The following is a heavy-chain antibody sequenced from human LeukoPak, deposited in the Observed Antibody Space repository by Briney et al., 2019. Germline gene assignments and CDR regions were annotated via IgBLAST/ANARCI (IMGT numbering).Heavy chain of an antibody. Sequence: SGPTLVKPTQTLTLTCTFSGFSLSTSGVGVGWIRQPPGKALEWLALIYWDDDKRYSPSLKSRLTITKDTSKNQVVLTMTNMDPVDTATYYCAHSGGIKWAPRPEENYFDYWGQGTLVTVSS. D-gene: IGHD1-26*01. J-gene: IGHJ4*02. CDR1: GFSLSTSGVG. CDR2: IYWDDDK. V-gene: IGHV2-5*02. CDR3: AHSGGIKWAPRPEENYFDY.